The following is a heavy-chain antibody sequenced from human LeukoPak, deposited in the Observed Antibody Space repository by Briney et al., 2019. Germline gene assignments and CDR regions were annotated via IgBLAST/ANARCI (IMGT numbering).Heavy chain of an antibody. Sequence: SETLSLTCTVSGVSISSSNSYWGWIRQPPGKGLEWIGSIYYSGNAYYNASLKSQVSISIDTSKNQFSLKLTSVTAADAAVYYCARQTGSGLFILPGGQGTLVTVSS. J-gene: IGHJ4*02. V-gene: IGHV4-39*01. CDR3: ARQTGSGLFILP. CDR2: IYYSGNA. D-gene: IGHD3/OR15-3a*01. CDR1: GVSISSSNSY.